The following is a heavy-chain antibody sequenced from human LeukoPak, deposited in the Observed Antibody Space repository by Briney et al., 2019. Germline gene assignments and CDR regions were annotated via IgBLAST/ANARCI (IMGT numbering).Heavy chain of an antibody. D-gene: IGHD5-24*01. CDR2: FSAYNGNT. Sequence: ASVKVSCKASGYTFTSYGISWVRQAPGQGLEWMGWFSAYNGNTNYAQKLQGRVTMTTDTSTSTAYMELSSLKSEDTAVYYCARVRDGYNDAYDVWGQGTMVTVTS. V-gene: IGHV1-18*01. CDR1: GYTFTSYG. CDR3: ARVRDGYNDAYDV. J-gene: IGHJ3*01.